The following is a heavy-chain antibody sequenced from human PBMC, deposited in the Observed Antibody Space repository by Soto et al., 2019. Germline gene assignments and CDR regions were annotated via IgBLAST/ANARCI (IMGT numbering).Heavy chain of an antibody. CDR2: IWHTGRP. J-gene: IGHJ4*02. CDR1: GDSLTNNHW. D-gene: IGHD2-15*01. Sequence: QLQLRESGPGLVQPSGTLSLTCDVSGDSLTNNHWWSWVRQAPGKGLEWIGEIWHTGRPNYNPSLKSRVAISMDKSKNQFSLKLSSVTAADTAVYYCVRASRTGCSSINCYMHWGQGTLVTVSS. V-gene: IGHV4-4*02. CDR3: VRASRTGCSSINCYMH.